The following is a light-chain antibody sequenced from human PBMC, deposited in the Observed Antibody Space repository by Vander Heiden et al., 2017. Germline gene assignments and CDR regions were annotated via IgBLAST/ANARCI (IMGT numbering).Light chain of an antibody. Sequence: EIVLTQSPGTLSLSTGERATLSCRASQSVRSGYLAWYQQKPGQAPRLLIYAAFRATGIPDRFSGSGSGTDFTLTISRLETEDFAVYFCQQYGSSPYTFGQGTKLEIK. CDR1: QSVRSGY. J-gene: IGKJ2*01. CDR3: QQYGSSPYT. CDR2: AA. V-gene: IGKV3-20*01.